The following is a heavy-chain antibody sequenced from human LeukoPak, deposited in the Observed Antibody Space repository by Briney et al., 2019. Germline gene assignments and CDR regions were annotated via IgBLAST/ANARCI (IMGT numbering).Heavy chain of an antibody. Sequence: SETLSLTCTVSGGSISSYYWSWIRQPPGKGLEWIGYIYYSGSTNYNPSLKSRVTISVDTSKNQFSLKLSSVTAADTAVYYCAREGGYSGSYFDYWGQGTLVTVPS. CDR1: GGSISSYY. J-gene: IGHJ4*02. CDR2: IYYSGST. V-gene: IGHV4-59*01. CDR3: AREGGYSGSYFDY. D-gene: IGHD1-26*01.